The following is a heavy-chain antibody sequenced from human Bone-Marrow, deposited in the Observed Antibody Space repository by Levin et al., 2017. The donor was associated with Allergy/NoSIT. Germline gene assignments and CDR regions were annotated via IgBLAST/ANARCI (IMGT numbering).Heavy chain of an antibody. V-gene: IGHV1-69*04. Sequence: KISCKTSGGTFNNFALSWVRQAPGQGLEWMGKIMPILGITNYAQKFQGRVSITADKSTTTAYMELTSLRSEDTAVYYCAKSPHYGAFDSWGQGTLVTVSS. J-gene: IGHJ4*02. CDR2: IMPILGIT. CDR3: AKSPHYGAFDS. CDR1: GGTFNNFA. D-gene: IGHD4/OR15-4a*01.